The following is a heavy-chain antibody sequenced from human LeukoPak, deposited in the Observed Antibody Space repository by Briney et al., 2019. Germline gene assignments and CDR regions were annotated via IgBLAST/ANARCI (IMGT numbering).Heavy chain of an antibody. Sequence: SVKVSCEASGYTFTSYGISWVRQAPGQGLEWMGGIIPIFGTANYAQKFQGRVTITADKSTSTAYMELSSLRSEDTAVYYCASISGPVQPGDTSEIDYWGQGTLVTVSS. CDR2: IIPIFGTA. V-gene: IGHV1-69*06. CDR3: ASISGPVQPGDTSEIDY. CDR1: GYTFTSYG. J-gene: IGHJ4*02. D-gene: IGHD2-21*01.